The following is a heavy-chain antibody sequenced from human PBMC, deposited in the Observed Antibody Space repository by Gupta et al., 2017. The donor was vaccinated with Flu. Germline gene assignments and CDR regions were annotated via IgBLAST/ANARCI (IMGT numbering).Heavy chain of an antibody. V-gene: IGHV5-51*01. CDR2: IYPGDSDV. Sequence: EVQLVQSGAEVKKPGESLKISCKGSGYSFANYWSAWVRQMPGKGLEWMGIIYPGDSDVRYSPSFQGQVTISVDKSISTAYLQWSSLRASDTAMYYCARQAGGDGYIVLDYWGQGTLVTVSS. J-gene: IGHJ4*02. CDR1: GYSFANYW. D-gene: IGHD2-8*01. CDR3: ARQAGGDGYIVLDY.